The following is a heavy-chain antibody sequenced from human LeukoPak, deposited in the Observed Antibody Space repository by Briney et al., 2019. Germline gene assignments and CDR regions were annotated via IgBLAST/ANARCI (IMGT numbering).Heavy chain of an antibody. CDR1: GFTFSSYS. CDR3: ARGLERLS. Sequence: GGSLRLSCAASGFTFSSYSMNWVRQAPGKGLEWVSSISSSSSYIYYADSVKGRFTISRDNAKKSLYLQMNRLSAEDTAVYCCARGLERLSWGEGTLVTVSS. J-gene: IGHJ5*02. D-gene: IGHD3-3*01. V-gene: IGHV3-21*01. CDR2: ISSSSSYI.